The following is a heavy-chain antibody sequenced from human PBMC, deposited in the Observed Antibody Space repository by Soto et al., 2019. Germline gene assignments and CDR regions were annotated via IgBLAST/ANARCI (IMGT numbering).Heavy chain of an antibody. D-gene: IGHD5-12*01. CDR2: IYNSGST. Sequence: QVQLQESGPGLVKPSQTLSLTCTVSGGSISSVGYYWSWIRQHPGKGLEWIGYIYNSGSTHYNPSLKSRITMSVDTSENQFSLKLSSVTVADTAVYFCARETVGTIDRWGQGTLVTVSS. CDR1: GGSISSVGYY. CDR3: ARETVGTIDR. J-gene: IGHJ5*02. V-gene: IGHV4-31*03.